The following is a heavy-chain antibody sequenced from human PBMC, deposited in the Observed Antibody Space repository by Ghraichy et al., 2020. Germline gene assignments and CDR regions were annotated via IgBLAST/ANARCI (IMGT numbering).Heavy chain of an antibody. CDR1: GFTFSSYS. D-gene: IGHD6-6*01. J-gene: IGHJ4*02. CDR2: ISDDGANT. Sequence: GGSLRLSCVASGFTFSSYSMSWVRQTPGKGLEWVSGISDDGANTDYADSVRGRFIISRDNSRDTLYLQMNSLSAEDTAVYYCVKARGSSSSHRSRQFDFWGQGTLGTVSS. CDR3: VKARGSSSSHRSRQFDF. V-gene: IGHV3-23*01.